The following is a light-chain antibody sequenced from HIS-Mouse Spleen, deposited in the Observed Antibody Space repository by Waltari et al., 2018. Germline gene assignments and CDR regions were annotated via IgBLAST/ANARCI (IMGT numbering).Light chain of an antibody. CDR2: DVS. CDR3: SSYTSSSTLV. J-gene: IGLJ3*02. V-gene: IGLV2-14*03. CDR1: ISDVGGYNY. Sequence: QSALTQPASVSGSPGQSITISCTGTISDVGGYNYFTWYQQHPGKAPKLMIYDVSNRPSGVSNRFSGSKSGNTASLTISGLQAEDEADYYCSSYTSSSTLVFGGGTKLTVL.